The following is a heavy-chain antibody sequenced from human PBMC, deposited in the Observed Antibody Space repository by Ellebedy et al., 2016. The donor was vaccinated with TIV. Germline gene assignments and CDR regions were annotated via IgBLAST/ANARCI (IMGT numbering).Heavy chain of an antibody. CDR2: INHSGST. J-gene: IGHJ4*02. CDR1: GGSFSGYY. CDR3: ARGSWELLDY. D-gene: IGHD1-26*01. V-gene: IGHV4-34*01. Sequence: SETLSLXXAVYGGSFSGYYWSWIRQPPGKGLEWIGEINHSGSTNYNPSLKSRVTISVDTSKNQFSLKLSSVTAADTAVYYCARGSWELLDYWGQGTLVTVSS.